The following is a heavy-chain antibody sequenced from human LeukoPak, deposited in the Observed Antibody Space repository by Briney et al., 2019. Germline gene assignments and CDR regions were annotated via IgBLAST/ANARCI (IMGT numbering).Heavy chain of an antibody. Sequence: PSQTLSLTCTVSGGSISSGGYYWSWIRQHPGKGLEWIGYIYYSGSTYYNPSLKSRVTISVDTSKNQFSLKLSSVTAADTAVYYCARVVIGGSPTGWFDPWGQGTLVTVSS. CDR1: GGSISSGGYY. CDR2: IYYSGST. D-gene: IGHD2-15*01. CDR3: ARVVIGGSPTGWFDP. J-gene: IGHJ5*02. V-gene: IGHV4-31*03.